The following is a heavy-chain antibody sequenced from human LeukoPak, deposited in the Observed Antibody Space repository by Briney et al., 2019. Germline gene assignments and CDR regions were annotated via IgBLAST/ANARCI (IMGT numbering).Heavy chain of an antibody. CDR1: GYTFTSNY. D-gene: IGHD2-2*01. Sequence: ASVKVSCKAFGYTFTSNYMHWVRQAPGQGLEWMGWISAYNGNTNYAQKLQGRVTMTTDTSTSTAYMELRSLRSDDTAVYYCARDIVVVPAAGYYYYMDVWGKGTTVTISS. V-gene: IGHV1-18*04. J-gene: IGHJ6*03. CDR2: ISAYNGNT. CDR3: ARDIVVVPAAGYYYYMDV.